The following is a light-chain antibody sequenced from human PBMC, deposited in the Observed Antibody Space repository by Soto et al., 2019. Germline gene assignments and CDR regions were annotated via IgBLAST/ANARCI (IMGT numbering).Light chain of an antibody. V-gene: IGKV1-39*01. J-gene: IGKJ2*01. CDR3: QQSHSTPPT. CDR2: EAS. CDR1: HNIVTY. Sequence: DIHMAQSPPSLSASVGDRVTITCRASHNIVTYLNWYQQKAGKAPSLLIYEASHLQSGVPFRFFGRGSGTDFTLTIDNLQHEDSATYYCQQSHSTPPTVGPGTKLEIK.